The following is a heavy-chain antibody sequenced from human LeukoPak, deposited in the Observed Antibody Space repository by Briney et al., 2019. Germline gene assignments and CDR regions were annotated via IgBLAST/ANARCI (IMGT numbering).Heavy chain of an antibody. Sequence: SETLSLTCTVSGGSISSSSYYWGWIRQPPGKGLEWIGEINHSGSTNYNPSLKSRVTISVDTSKNQFSLKLSSVTAADTAVYYCARGPLISYYDILTGETRQYNWFDPWGQGTLVTVSS. CDR3: ARGPLISYYDILTGETRQYNWFDP. CDR1: GGSISSSSYY. J-gene: IGHJ5*02. CDR2: INHSGST. V-gene: IGHV4-39*07. D-gene: IGHD3-9*01.